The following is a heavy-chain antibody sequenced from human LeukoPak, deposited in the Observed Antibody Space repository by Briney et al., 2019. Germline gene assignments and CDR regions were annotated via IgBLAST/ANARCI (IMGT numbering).Heavy chain of an antibody. J-gene: IGHJ4*02. V-gene: IGHV3-30*02. D-gene: IGHD4-11*01. CDR2: IRYDGSNK. CDR1: GFTFSSYG. CDR3: ARDYSNSYDY. Sequence: GGSLRLSCAASGFTFSSYGMHWVRQAPGKGLEWVAFIRYDGSNKYYADSVKGRFTISRDNSKDTLYLQMNSLRAEDTAVYYCARDYSNSYDYWGQGTLVTVSS.